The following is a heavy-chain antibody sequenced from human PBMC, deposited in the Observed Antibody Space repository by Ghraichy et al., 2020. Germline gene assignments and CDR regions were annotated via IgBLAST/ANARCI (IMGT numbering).Heavy chain of an antibody. CDR1: GFTFSDYY. Sequence: GSLRLSCAASGFTFSDYYMSWIRQAPGKGLEWVSYISSSGSTIYYADSVKGRFTISRDNAKNSLYLQMNSLRAKDTAVYYCARVPVDTAMESVPERGVWYYGMDVWGQGTTVTVSS. CDR3: ARVPVDTAMESVPERGVWYYGMDV. V-gene: IGHV3-11*01. CDR2: ISSSGSTI. D-gene: IGHD5-18*01. J-gene: IGHJ6*02.